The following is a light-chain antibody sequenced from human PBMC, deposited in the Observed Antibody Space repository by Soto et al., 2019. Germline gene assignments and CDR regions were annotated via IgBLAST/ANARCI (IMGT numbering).Light chain of an antibody. J-gene: IGKJ5*01. V-gene: IGKV3-11*01. CDR2: DAS. CDR3: QQRSSGPIT. CDR1: QSVGNY. Sequence: EIVLTHSPGTLSLSPGEVAALSCRSSQSVGNYLAWYQQKPGQAPRRLIYDASNRDAGVPGRFSGSGSGTDFTLTINGLEPEDVEIYYCQQRSSGPITFGPGTRMEIK.